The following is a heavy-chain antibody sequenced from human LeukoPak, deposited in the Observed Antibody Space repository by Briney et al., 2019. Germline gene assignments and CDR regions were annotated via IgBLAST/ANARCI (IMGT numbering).Heavy chain of an antibody. CDR1: GYTFTSYG. J-gene: IGHJ4*02. Sequence: GASVKVSCKASGYTFTSYGISWVRQAPGQGLEWMGWINPNSGGTNYAQKFQGRVTMTRDTSISTAYMELSRLRSDDTAVYYCARDGLLSSYDSGGCDYWGQGTLITVSS. CDR2: INPNSGGT. D-gene: IGHD3-22*01. V-gene: IGHV1-2*02. CDR3: ARDGLLSSYDSGGCDY.